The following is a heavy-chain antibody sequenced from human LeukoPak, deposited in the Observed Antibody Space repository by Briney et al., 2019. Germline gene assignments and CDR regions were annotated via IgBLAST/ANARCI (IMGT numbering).Heavy chain of an antibody. V-gene: IGHV3-48*01. CDR2: ISSSSSTI. Sequence: GGSLRLSCAASGFTFSSYSMNWVRQAPGKGLEWVSYISSSSSTIYYADSVKGRFTISRDNAKNSLYLQMNSPRAEDTAVYYCARMASGDYWGQGTLVTVSS. J-gene: IGHJ4*02. D-gene: IGHD6-19*01. CDR3: ARMASGDY. CDR1: GFTFSSYS.